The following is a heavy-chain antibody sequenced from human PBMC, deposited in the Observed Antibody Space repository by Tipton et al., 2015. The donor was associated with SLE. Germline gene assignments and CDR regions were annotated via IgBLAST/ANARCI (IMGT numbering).Heavy chain of an antibody. CDR2: IRYDGSNK. J-gene: IGHJ3*02. CDR3: ARSLVYDSSGYYYGYNAFDI. V-gene: IGHV3-30*02. D-gene: IGHD3-22*01. Sequence: GSLRLSCAASGFTFSSYGMHWVRQAPGKGLEWVAFIRYDGSNKYYADSVKGRFTISRDNSKNTLYLQMNSLRAEDTAVYYCARSLVYDSSGYYYGYNAFDIWGQGTMVTVSS. CDR1: GFTFSSYG.